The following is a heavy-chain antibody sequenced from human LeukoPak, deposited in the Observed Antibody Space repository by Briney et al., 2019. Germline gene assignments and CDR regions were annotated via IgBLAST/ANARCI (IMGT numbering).Heavy chain of an antibody. CDR1: GFSLSTSAMC. CDR3: ARIQAYGGNSEGNYFNY. Sequence: ESGPTLVNPTQTLTVTCTFSGFSLSTSAMCVSWIRQPPGKAREWLALIDWDDDKFYSTSLKTRVTISKDTSKNQVVLTMTNMDPVDTATYYCARIQAYGGNSEGNYFNYWGQGTLVTVSS. V-gene: IGHV2-70*01. CDR2: IDWDDDK. D-gene: IGHD4-23*01. J-gene: IGHJ4*02.